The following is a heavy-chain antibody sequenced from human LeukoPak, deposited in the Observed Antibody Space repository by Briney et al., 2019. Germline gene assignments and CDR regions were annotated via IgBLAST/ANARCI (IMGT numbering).Heavy chain of an antibody. J-gene: IGHJ4*02. D-gene: IGHD3-3*01. Sequence: SETLSLTCAVSGGSISSGGYSWSWIRQPPGKGLEWIGYIYHSGSTYYNPSLKSRVTISVDTSKNQFSLKLSSVTAADTAVYYCARAARDLWSGYYMVPTLGFDYWGQGTLVTVSS. CDR1: GGSISSGGYS. CDR2: IYHSGST. CDR3: ARAARDLWSGYYMVPTLGFDY. V-gene: IGHV4-30-2*01.